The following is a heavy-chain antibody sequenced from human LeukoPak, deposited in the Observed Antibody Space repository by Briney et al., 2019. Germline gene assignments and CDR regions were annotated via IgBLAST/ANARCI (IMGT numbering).Heavy chain of an antibody. CDR3: AREGGGYSYGLYPF. CDR1: GGTFSSYA. J-gene: IGHJ4*02. Sequence: SVKVSCKASGGTFSSYAISWVRQAPGRGLEWMGRIIPIFGTANYAQKFQGRVTITTDESTSTAYMELSSLRSEDTAVYYCAREGGGYSYGLYPFWGQGTLVTVSS. D-gene: IGHD5-18*01. CDR2: IIPIFGTA. V-gene: IGHV1-69*05.